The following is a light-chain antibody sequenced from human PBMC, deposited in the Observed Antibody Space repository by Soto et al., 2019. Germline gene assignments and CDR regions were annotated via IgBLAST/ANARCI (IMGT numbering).Light chain of an antibody. CDR3: HHRGKWPRN. V-gene: IGKV3-11*01. CDR2: GAS. Sequence: EIVLTQSPATLSLSPGERATLSCRASQSVSSYLAWYQQKPDQAPRLLIYGASNRATGIPARCSGSGSGTDFTRTITTLEPEDFAVYYCHHRGKWPRNFGQGTELVIK. CDR1: QSVSSY. J-gene: IGKJ2*01.